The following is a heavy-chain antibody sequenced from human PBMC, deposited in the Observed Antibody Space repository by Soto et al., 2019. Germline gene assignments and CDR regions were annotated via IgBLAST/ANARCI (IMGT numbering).Heavy chain of an antibody. J-gene: IGHJ3*02. CDR2: ISGTGGST. V-gene: IGHV3-23*01. CDR1: GFTFSSYA. Sequence: GGSLRLSCAASGFTFSSYAMSWVRQTPGKGLEWVSTISGTGGSTYYPDSVKGRFTISRDNSKNTVYLQMNSLRAEDAAVYYCAKSRGVMGAFDIWGQGTMVTVSS. D-gene: IGHD3-16*01. CDR3: AKSRGVMGAFDI.